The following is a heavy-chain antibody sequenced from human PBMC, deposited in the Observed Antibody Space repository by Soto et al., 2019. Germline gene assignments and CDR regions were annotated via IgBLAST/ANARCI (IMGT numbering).Heavy chain of an antibody. CDR2: INTNTGNP. V-gene: IGHV7-4-1*01. D-gene: IGHD6-19*01. CDR1: GYTFTSYA. CDR3: ARGGSSGWYGYYYYYYRMDV. J-gene: IGHJ6*02. Sequence: ASVKVSCKAAGYTFTSYAMNWVRQAPGQGLEWMGWINTNTGNPTYAQGFTGRFVFSLDTSVSTAYLQICSLKAEDAAVYYCARGGSSGWYGYYYYYYRMDVWGEGTTFTV.